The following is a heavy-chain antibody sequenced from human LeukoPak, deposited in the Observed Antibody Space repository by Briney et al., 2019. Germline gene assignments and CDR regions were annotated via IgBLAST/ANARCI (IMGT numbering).Heavy chain of an antibody. J-gene: IGHJ5*02. CDR1: RGTFSSYA. CDR2: IIPIFGTA. CDR3: ARERYCSSTSCYKNWFDP. Sequence: GSSVKVSCKASRGTFSSYAISWVRQAPGQGLEWMGGIIPIFGTANYAQKFQGRVTITTDESTSTAYMELSSLRSEDTAVYYCARERYCSSTSCYKNWFDPWGQGTLVTVSS. D-gene: IGHD2-2*02. V-gene: IGHV1-69*05.